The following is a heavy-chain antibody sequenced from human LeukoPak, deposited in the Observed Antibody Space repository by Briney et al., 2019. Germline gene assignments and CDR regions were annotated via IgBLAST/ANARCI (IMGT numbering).Heavy chain of an antibody. J-gene: IGHJ4*02. Sequence: TSETLSLTCAVYGGSFSGYYWSWIRQPPGKGLEWIGEINHSGSTNYNPSLKSRVTISVDTSKNQFSLRLSSVTAADTAVYYCARVTGYMVEDYFDYWGQGTLVTVSS. CDR1: GGSFSGYY. CDR3: ARVTGYMVEDYFDY. D-gene: IGHD5-12*01. CDR2: INHSGST. V-gene: IGHV4-34*01.